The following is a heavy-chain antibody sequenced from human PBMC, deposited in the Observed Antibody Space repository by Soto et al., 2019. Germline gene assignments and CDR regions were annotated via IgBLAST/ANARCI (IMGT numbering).Heavy chain of an antibody. D-gene: IGHD2-2*01. CDR3: AKEYTSSAPRGRFDP. V-gene: IGHV3-23*01. CDR1: GFTFSSYA. J-gene: IGHJ5*02. Sequence: GGSLRLSCAASGFTFSSYAMSWVRQAPGKGLEWVSGMSGSGGSTYHADSVKGRFTISRDNSKNTLYLQMNSLRAEDTAVYYCAKEYTSSAPRGRFDPWGQGTLVTVSS. CDR2: MSGSGGST.